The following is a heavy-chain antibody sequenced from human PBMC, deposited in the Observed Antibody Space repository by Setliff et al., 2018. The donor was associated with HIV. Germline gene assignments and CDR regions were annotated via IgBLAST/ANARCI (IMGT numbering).Heavy chain of an antibody. Sequence: PGESLKISCKGSGYNFANYWIAWVRQVPGKGLEWMGIIYPTDSDTRYSPSFQGQVTISADTSISTAYLQWSSLKASDTAVYYCSRASDPSHRMPPTNYYYYRDVWGKGTKVTVSS. CDR1: GYNFANYW. D-gene: IGHD2-2*01. J-gene: IGHJ6*03. CDR2: IYPTDSDT. V-gene: IGHV5-51*01. CDR3: SRASDPSHRMPPTNYYYYRDV.